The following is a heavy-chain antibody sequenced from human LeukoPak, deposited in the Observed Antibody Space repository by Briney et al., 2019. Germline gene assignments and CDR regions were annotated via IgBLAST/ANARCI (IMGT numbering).Heavy chain of an antibody. D-gene: IGHD2-8*01. CDR1: GFPFSRYW. Sequence: GRSLRLSCAASGFPFSRYWMTWVRQAPGKGLEWVANIKEDGSESFYLDSVKGRFTVTRDNAKNSLYLHMNSLRAEDTAVYYWVYKYYFESWGQGIMVTVSS. J-gene: IGHJ4*02. CDR2: IKEDGSES. V-gene: IGHV3-7*05. CDR3: VYKYYFES.